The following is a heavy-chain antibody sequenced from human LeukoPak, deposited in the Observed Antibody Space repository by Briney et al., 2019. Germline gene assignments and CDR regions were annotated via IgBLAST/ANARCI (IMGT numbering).Heavy chain of an antibody. CDR2: IKSDGSST. CDR3: VRDNRSYNFDY. CDR1: GFTFSRYW. V-gene: IGHV3-74*01. D-gene: IGHD1-26*01. J-gene: IGHJ4*02. Sequence: GGSLRLSCATSGFTFSRYWMHWVRQAPGKGLVWVSCIKSDGSSTSIADSAKGRFTISRDNAKNTVYLQMNSLRAEDTAVYYCVRDNRSYNFDYWGQGTLVTVSS.